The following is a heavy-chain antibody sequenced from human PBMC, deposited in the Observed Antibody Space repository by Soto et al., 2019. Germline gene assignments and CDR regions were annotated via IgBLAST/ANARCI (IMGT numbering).Heavy chain of an antibody. CDR2: ISSSGSTI. J-gene: IGHJ6*03. D-gene: IGHD3-16*02. Sequence: GSLRLSCAASGFTFSNYGMSWLRQAPGKGLEWVSYISSSGSTIYYADSVKGRFTISRDNAKNSLYLQMNSLRAEDTAVYYCARCIMITFGGVIVPYYYSYMDVWGKGTTVTVS. CDR1: GFTFSNYG. V-gene: IGHV3-11*01. CDR3: ARCIMITFGGVIVPYYYSYMDV.